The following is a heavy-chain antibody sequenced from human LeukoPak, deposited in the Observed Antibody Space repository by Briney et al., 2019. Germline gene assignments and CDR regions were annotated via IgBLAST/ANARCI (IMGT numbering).Heavy chain of an antibody. Sequence: SETLSLTCTVSGGSISSHYWSWLRQPPGKGLEWIGYIYYSGSTNYNPSLKGRVTISVDTSKNQFSLKLSSVTAADTAVYYCARGLGYCSSTSCHQLTFDYWGQGTLVTVSS. V-gene: IGHV4-59*11. CDR2: IYYSGST. CDR1: GGSISSHY. D-gene: IGHD2-2*01. J-gene: IGHJ4*02. CDR3: ARGLGYCSSTSCHQLTFDY.